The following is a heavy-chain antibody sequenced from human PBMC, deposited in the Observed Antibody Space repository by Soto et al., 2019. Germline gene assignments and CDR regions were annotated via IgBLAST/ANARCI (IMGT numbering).Heavy chain of an antibody. CDR1: GFTFDDYA. V-gene: IGHV3-9*01. Sequence: EVQLVESGGGLVQPGRSLRLSCAASGFTFDDYAMHWVRQAPGKGLEWVSGISWNSGSIGYADSVKGRFTISRDNAKYSLYLQVNILRVEDTALYYCAKAALTMVRGVISYYGMDVWGQGTTVTVSS. D-gene: IGHD3-10*01. CDR2: ISWNSGSI. CDR3: AKAALTMVRGVISYYGMDV. J-gene: IGHJ6*02.